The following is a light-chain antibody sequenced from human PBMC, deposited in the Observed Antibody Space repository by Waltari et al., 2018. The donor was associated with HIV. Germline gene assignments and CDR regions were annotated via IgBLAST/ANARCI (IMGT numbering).Light chain of an antibody. CDR3: QQYYNKPWT. CDR2: WAS. V-gene: IGKV4-1*01. J-gene: IGKJ1*01. Sequence: DFVVTHSPDSLAVSLGERASFNCSTSHSVLHIPTNKNYLAWYQQRPGRPPTLLIYWASSRDSGVPDRVSGSGSGSDFTLTISGLQAEDVAVYYCQQYYNKPWTFGQGTKVEIK. CDR1: HSVLHIPTNKNY.